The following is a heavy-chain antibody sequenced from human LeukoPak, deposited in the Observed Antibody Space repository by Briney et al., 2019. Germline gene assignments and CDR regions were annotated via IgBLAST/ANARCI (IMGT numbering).Heavy chain of an antibody. CDR1: GGSISSYY. CDR2: IYYSGST. Sequence: SETLSLTCTVSGGSISSYYWSWIRQPPGKGLEWIGYIYYSGSTNYNPSLKSRVTISVDTSKNQFSLKLSSVTAADTAVYYCARGRDIASPILRYFDWLAYYFDYWGQGTLVTVSS. CDR3: ARGRDIASPILRYFDWLAYYFDY. V-gene: IGHV4-59*01. D-gene: IGHD3-9*01. J-gene: IGHJ4*02.